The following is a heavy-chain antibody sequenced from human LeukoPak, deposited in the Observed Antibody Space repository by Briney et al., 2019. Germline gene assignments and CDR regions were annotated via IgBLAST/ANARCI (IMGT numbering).Heavy chain of an antibody. V-gene: IGHV4-59*01. CDR3: ARGAGTKEMAFGH. CDR2: IYYSGST. CDR1: GGSISTYY. D-gene: IGHD5-24*01. Sequence: SETLSLTCTVSGGSISTYYWSWIRQPPGKGLEWIGYIYYSGSTNYNPSLKSRVTISVDTSNNHFSLKLTSVTAADTAVYYCARGAGTKEMAFGHWGQGTLVTVSS. J-gene: IGHJ4*02.